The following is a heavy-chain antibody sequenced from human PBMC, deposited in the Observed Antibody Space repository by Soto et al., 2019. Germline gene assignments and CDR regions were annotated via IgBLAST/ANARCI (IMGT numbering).Heavy chain of an antibody. Sequence: SETLSLTCTVSGGSISSYYWSWIRQPPGKGLEWIGYIYYSGGTNYNPSLKSRVTISVDTSKNQFSLKLSSVTAADTAVYYCARDPGYGWFDPWGQGTLVTVSS. CDR2: IYYSGGT. D-gene: IGHD5-18*01. J-gene: IGHJ5*02. V-gene: IGHV4-59*01. CDR3: ARDPGYGWFDP. CDR1: GGSISSYY.